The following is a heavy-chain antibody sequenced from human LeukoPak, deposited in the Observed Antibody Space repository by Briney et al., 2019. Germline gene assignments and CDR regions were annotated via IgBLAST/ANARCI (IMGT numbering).Heavy chain of an antibody. CDR1: GYTFTGYY. V-gene: IGHV1-2*06. CDR2: INPNIGGT. D-gene: IGHD3-3*01. J-gene: IGHJ4*02. Sequence: GASVKVSCKASGYTFTGYYIHWVRQAPGQGLEWMGRINPNIGGTNSAQKFQGRVTMTRDTSISTAYMELSRLRSDDTAVYYCAKDYDFWSGYSDYWGQGTLVTVSS. CDR3: AKDYDFWSGYSDY.